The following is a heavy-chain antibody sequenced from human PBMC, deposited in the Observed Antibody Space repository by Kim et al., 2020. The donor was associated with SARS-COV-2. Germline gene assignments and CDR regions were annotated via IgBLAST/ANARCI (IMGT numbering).Heavy chain of an antibody. CDR2: T. J-gene: IGHJ4*02. Sequence: TRCADSGKGRFTISRDNPKNTLYLQMNSLREEDTAVYYCVRGSSTVYDFWGQGILVTVSS. D-gene: IGHD3-16*01. V-gene: IGHV3-74*01. CDR3: VRGSSTVYDF.